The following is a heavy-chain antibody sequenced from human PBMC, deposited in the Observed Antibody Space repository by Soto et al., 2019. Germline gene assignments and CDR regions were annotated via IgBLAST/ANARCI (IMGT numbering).Heavy chain of an antibody. Sequence: GASVKVSCKASGGTFSSYAISWVRQAPGQGLEWMGGIIPIFGTANYAQKFQGRVTITADESTSTAYMELSSLRSEDTAVYYCASGMVVAAKLAPFDYWGQGTLVTVSS. V-gene: IGHV1-69*13. CDR2: IIPIFGTA. CDR1: GGTFSSYA. CDR3: ASGMVVAAKLAPFDY. J-gene: IGHJ4*02. D-gene: IGHD2-15*01.